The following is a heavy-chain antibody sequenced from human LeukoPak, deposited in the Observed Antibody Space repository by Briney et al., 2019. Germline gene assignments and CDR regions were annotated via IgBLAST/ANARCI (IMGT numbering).Heavy chain of an antibody. CDR2: INHSGST. V-gene: IGHV4-34*01. Sequence: SETLSLTCAVYGGSFSGYYWSWIRQPPGKGLEWIGEINHSGSTNYNPSLKSRVTISVDTSKNQFSLKLSSVTAADTAVYYCGRQDYYDSSGYHGDAFDIWGQGTMVTVSS. J-gene: IGHJ3*02. D-gene: IGHD3-22*01. CDR1: GGSFSGYY. CDR3: GRQDYYDSSGYHGDAFDI.